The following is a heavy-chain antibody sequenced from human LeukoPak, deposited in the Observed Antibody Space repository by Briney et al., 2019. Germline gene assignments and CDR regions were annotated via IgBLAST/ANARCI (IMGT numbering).Heavy chain of an antibody. CDR1: GFTFSSHG. CDR2: ISYNSNYI. V-gene: IGHV3-21*01. D-gene: IGHD3-10*01. J-gene: IGHJ4*02. CDR3: ARDFGYF. Sequence: GGSLRLSCAGSGFTFSSHGMNWVRQAPGKGLEWVSFISYNSNYIFYADSVKGRFTISRDNAKNSLYLQMNSLRAEDTAVYYCARDFGYFWGQGTLVTVSS.